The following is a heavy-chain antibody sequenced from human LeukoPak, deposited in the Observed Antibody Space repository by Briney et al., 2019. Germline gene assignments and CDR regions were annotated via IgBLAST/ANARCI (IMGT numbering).Heavy chain of an antibody. CDR2: IKQDGSEK. V-gene: IGHV3-7*01. D-gene: IGHD3-22*01. J-gene: IGHJ4*02. Sequence: GGSLRLSCAASGFTFSSYWMSWVRQAPGKGLEWVANIKQDGSEKYYVDSVKGRFTISRDNAKNSLYLQMNSLRAEDTAVYYCARRQNYYDSSGYPYYFDYWGQGTLVTVSS. CDR3: ARRQNYYDSSGYPYYFDY. CDR1: GFTFSSYW.